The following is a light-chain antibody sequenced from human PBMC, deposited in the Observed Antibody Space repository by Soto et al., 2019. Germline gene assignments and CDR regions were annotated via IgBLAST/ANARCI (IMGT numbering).Light chain of an antibody. CDR1: QNIYTGY. V-gene: IGKV3-20*01. J-gene: IGKJ3*01. CDR2: GAS. Sequence: EVVLTQSPGTLSLSPGESATLSCRASQNIYTGYLAWYQQKPGQAPRLLISGASDRATGIPDRFTGSGSGTDFTLTIGRLEPEDFAVYYCQQFSGSLTFGPGTKVDIK. CDR3: QQFSGSLT.